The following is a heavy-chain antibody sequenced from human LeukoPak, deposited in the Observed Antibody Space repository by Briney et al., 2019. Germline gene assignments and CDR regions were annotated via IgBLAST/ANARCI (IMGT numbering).Heavy chain of an antibody. J-gene: IGHJ4*02. CDR1: TFNFGLYV. D-gene: IGHD6-19*01. CDR2: ISGSGGST. CDR3: AKLLTSGWRPIDY. Sequence: GGSLRLSCEASTFNFGLYVMTWARQAPGKGLEWVSTISGSGGSTYYADSVKGRFTISRDNSKNTLYVQMNSLRAEDTAVYYCAKLLTSGWRPIDYWGQGTLVTVSS. V-gene: IGHV3-23*01.